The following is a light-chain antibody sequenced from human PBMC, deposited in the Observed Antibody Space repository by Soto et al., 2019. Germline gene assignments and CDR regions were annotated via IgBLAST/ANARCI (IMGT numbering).Light chain of an antibody. J-gene: IGKJ1*01. CDR3: QQYTSYSGT. CDR1: RSLDTW. CDR2: DAS. Sequence: DIQLTQSPSTLSASVGDRVTITCRASRSLDTWLAWYQQKPGKAPRLLISDASILESGVPSRFSGTASGTKFTLTISSLQPDDFATYHCQQYTSYSGTFGQGTKVEIK. V-gene: IGKV1-5*01.